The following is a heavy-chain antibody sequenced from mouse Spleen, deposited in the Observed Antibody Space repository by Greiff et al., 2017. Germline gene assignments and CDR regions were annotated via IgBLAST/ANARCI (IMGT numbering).Heavy chain of an antibody. V-gene: IGHV2-4-1*01. Sequence: VKLMESGPGLVAPSQSLSITCTVSGFSLTNYAVHWVRQSPGKGLEWLGVIWSDGSTDYNAAFISRLIISKDDSKSQVFFKMNSLQADDTAIYYCVTYDGHGYWGQGTTLTVSS. CDR1: GFSLTNYA. CDR3: VTYDGHGY. D-gene: IGHD2-12*01. CDR2: IWSDGST. J-gene: IGHJ2*01.